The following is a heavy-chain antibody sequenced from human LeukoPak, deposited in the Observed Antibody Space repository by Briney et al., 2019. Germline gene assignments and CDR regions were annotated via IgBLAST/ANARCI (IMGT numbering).Heavy chain of an antibody. CDR2: ISSSSSYI. CDR3: ARTTGIAVAEDAFDI. D-gene: IGHD6-19*01. V-gene: IGHV3-21*01. CDR1: GFTFSSYS. Sequence: GGPLRLSCAASGFTFSSYSMNWVRQAPGKGLEWVSSISSSSSYIYYADSVKGRFTISRDNAKNSLYLQMNSLRAEDTAVYYCARTTGIAVAEDAFDIWGQGTLVSVSS. J-gene: IGHJ3*02.